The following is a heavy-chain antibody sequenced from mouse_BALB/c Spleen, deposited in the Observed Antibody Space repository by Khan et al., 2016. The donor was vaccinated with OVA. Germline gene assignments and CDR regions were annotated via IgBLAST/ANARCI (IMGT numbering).Heavy chain of an antibody. V-gene: IGHV14-3*02. CDR1: GFNIKDTY. CDR2: IDPANGNT. Sequence: EVQLQQSGAELVKPGASVKLSCTASGFNIKDTYIHWVKQWPEQGLEWIGRIDPANGNTKYDPKFQGKATITADTSSNTAYLQLSSLTSEDTAVYYCANTLLPYAMDDWGQGTSVTVSS. CDR3: ANTLLPYAMDD. J-gene: IGHJ4*01.